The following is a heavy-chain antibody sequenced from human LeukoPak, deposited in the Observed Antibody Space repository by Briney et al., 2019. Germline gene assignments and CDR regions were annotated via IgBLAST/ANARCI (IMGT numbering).Heavy chain of an antibody. CDR1: GFTFSSYW. D-gene: IGHD7-27*01. CDR3: ASQQLGIDYFDY. Sequence: EGSLRLSCAASGFTFSSYWMHWVRQAPGKGLVWVSRINSDGSSTSCADSVKGRFTISRDNAKNTLYLQMNSLRAEDTAVYYCASQQLGIDYFDYWAREPWSPSPQ. CDR2: INSDGSST. J-gene: IGHJ4*02. V-gene: IGHV3-74*01.